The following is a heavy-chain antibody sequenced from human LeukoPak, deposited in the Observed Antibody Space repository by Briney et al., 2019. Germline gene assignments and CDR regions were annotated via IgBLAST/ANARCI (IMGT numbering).Heavy chain of an antibody. V-gene: IGHV3-23*01. CDR3: AGGYGDSGLN. CDR2: ISISGGST. CDR1: GLTFSSYA. Sequence: GGSLRLSRAASGLTFSSYAMNWVRQTPGKGLEWVSSISISGGSTYYADSVKGRFTIPRDNSKNTLYLQMNSLRAEDTAVYYCAGGYGDSGLNWGQGTLVTVSS. D-gene: IGHD4-17*01. J-gene: IGHJ4*02.